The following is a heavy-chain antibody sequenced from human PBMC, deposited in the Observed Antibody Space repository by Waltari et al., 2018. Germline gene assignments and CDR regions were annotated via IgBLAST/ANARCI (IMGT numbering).Heavy chain of an antibody. Sequence: QVQLQESGPGLVKPSETLSLTCTVSGGSISSHYWSWIRQPPGKGLEWVGYISYSGITNYNPALKRRVTISVDTSKNQFSLKLSSVTAADTAVYYCARDLGGYDSDAFDIWGQGTMVTVSS. CDR3: ARDLGGYDSDAFDI. J-gene: IGHJ3*02. CDR1: GGSISSHY. CDR2: ISYSGIT. D-gene: IGHD5-12*01. V-gene: IGHV4-59*11.